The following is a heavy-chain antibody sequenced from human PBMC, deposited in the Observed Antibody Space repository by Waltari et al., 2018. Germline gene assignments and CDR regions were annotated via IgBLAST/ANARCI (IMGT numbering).Heavy chain of an antibody. CDR1: GGSISDSSHY. Sequence: QLQLQESGPGLVKPSETLSLTCTVSGGSISDSSHYWVWIRQSPGTGLEWIGTIYYTGSTYYHPPLKSRVTISVDTSKNQFSLKLRSVTAADTAVYYCARQKRVSGSSSGWFYWGQGTLVTVSS. J-gene: IGHJ4*02. V-gene: IGHV4-39*01. CDR3: ARQKRVSGSSSGWFY. D-gene: IGHD6-19*01. CDR2: IYYTGST.